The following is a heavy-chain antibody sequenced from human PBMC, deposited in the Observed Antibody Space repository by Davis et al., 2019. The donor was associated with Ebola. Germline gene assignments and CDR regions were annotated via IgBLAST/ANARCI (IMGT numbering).Heavy chain of an antibody. Sequence: SETLSLTCTVSGDSIRSNSYYWGWIRQPPGKGLEWIGRLSNSGTTYSNPSLKSRVTISVDTSKNQVSLTLSSVTAADTATYYCARAFDYGDYTHWYFDLWGRGTLVIVSS. V-gene: IGHV4-39*01. CDR1: GDSIRSNSYY. CDR3: ARAFDYGDYTHWYFDL. CDR2: LSNSGTT. J-gene: IGHJ2*01. D-gene: IGHD4-17*01.